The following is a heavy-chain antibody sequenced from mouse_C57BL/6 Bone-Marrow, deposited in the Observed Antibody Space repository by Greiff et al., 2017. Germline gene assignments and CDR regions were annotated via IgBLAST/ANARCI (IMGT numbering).Heavy chain of an antibody. D-gene: IGHD2-4*01. V-gene: IGHV1-69*01. J-gene: IGHJ4*01. CDR2: IDPSDSYT. Sequence: QVQLQQSGAELVMPGASVKLSCKASGYTFTSYWMHWVKQRPGQGLAWIGEIDPSDSYTNYNQKFKGKSTLTVDKSSSTAYMQLSSLTSEDSAVYYCARDYPYAMDYWGQGTSVTVSS. CDR1: GYTFTSYW. CDR3: ARDYPYAMDY.